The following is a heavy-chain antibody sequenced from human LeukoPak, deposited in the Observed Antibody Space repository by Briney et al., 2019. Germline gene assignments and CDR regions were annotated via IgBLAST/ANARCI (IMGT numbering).Heavy chain of an antibody. J-gene: IGHJ4*02. V-gene: IGHV3-11*04. CDR3: AREFGYNKRIDS. CDR2: ISSSSSSL. Sequence: KAGGSLRLSCAASGFTFSDYYMNWIRRAPGKGLEWVSSISSSSSSLYYADSVKGRFTISRDNAWNSLYLQMSGLRVEDTAVYYCAREFGYNKRIDSWGQGIPVTVSS. CDR1: GFTFSDYY. D-gene: IGHD5-12*01.